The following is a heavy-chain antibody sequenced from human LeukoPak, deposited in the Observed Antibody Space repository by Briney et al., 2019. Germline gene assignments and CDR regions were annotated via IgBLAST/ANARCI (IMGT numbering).Heavy chain of an antibody. Sequence: GASVKVSCKASGYTFTSYGISWVRQAPGQGLEWMGWISAYNGNTNYAQKLQGRVTMTTDTSTSTAYMELRSLRSDDTAVYYCARPTPYYYYDSSGYQQKYYFDYWGQGTLVTVSS. CDR3: ARPTPYYYYDSSGYQQKYYFDY. CDR1: GYTFTSYG. D-gene: IGHD3-22*01. J-gene: IGHJ4*02. V-gene: IGHV1-18*01. CDR2: ISAYNGNT.